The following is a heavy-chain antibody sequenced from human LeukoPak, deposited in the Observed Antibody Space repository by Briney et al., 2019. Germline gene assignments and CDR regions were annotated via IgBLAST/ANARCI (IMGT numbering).Heavy chain of an antibody. Sequence: PGGALRLSCAASGFTFSSYWMTWLRQAPGKGLEWVANIKQDGSERNYVDSVKGRFTISRDNAKNSLYLQMNTLRDEDTAVYYCATGAGCGYWGQGTLVTVSS. J-gene: IGHJ4*02. CDR2: IKQDGSER. V-gene: IGHV3-7*03. CDR3: ATGAGCGY. CDR1: GFTFSSYW. D-gene: IGHD6-19*01.